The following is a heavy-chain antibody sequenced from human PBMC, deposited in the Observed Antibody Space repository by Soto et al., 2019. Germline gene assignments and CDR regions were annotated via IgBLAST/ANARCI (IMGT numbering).Heavy chain of an antibody. D-gene: IGHD3-10*01. CDR3: AHSINPELPRLILGDYFDY. CDR2: IYWNDDK. V-gene: IGHV2-5*01. Sequence: SGPTLVNPTQTLTLTCTFSGFSLSTSGVGVGWIRQPPGKALEWLALIYWNDDKRYSPSLKSRLTITKDTSKNQVVLTMTNMDPVDTATYYCAHSINPELPRLILGDYFDYWGQGTLVTVSS. CDR1: GFSLSTSGVG. J-gene: IGHJ4*02.